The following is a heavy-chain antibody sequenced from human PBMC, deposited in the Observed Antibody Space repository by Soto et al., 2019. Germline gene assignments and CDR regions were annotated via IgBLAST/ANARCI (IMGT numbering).Heavy chain of an antibody. CDR3: ASSYGSGYRAFDY. CDR2: VNPIVSMS. J-gene: IGHJ4*02. Sequence: QVQLVQSGAEVKRPGSSVKVSCKASGDTFNFYSINWVRQAPGLGLEWMGRVNPIVSMSNYAQKFQGRVTMTADKSTGTAYRKLSSMRSEDTAIYYCASSYGSGYRAFDYWGQGALVTVSS. V-gene: IGHV1-69*02. D-gene: IGHD3-10*01. CDR1: GDTFNFYS.